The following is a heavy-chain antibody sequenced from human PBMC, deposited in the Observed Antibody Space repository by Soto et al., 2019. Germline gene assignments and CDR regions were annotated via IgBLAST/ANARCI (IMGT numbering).Heavy chain of an antibody. D-gene: IGHD6-13*01. Sequence: GWSLRLSCGASRFTSGYHAMNWVRQAPGKGLEWVSTISSNGENTHYADSVKGRFIISSDNSSNTVALQMNSLRVEDTAIYYRVSWVSAHFDSWGQGTLVTVSP. V-gene: IGHV3-23*01. CDR1: RFTSGYHA. CDR2: ISSNGENT. CDR3: VSWVSAHFDS. J-gene: IGHJ4*01.